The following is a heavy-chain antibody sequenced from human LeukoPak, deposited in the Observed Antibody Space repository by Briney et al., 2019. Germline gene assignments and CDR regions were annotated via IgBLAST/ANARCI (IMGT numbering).Heavy chain of an antibody. J-gene: IGHJ4*02. V-gene: IGHV4-61*01. CDR2: ISYSGST. CDR3: ARHYGP. D-gene: IGHD3-16*01. CDR1: SGSVSSGRHY. Sequence: SETLSLTCSVSSGSVSSGRHYWNWIRQSPGKGLEWIGYISYSGSTNYNPSLKSRVTISVDKSKNQFSLKLSTVTAADTAVYYCARHYGPWGQGTLVTVSS.